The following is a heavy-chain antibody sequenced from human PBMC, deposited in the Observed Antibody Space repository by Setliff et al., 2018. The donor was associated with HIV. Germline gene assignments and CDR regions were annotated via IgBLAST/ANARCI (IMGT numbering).Heavy chain of an antibody. CDR1: GDSIDSSYYY. D-gene: IGHD3-22*01. CDR3: ARHDYSDTGGYYKLWFFDY. Sequence: PSETLSLTCKVSGDSIDSSYYYWAWIRQPPGRGLEWIGTVFNSGSTYSTPSLRGRVTISVDTSKDQFSLKLISVTAADTAVYYCARHDYSDTGGYYKLWFFDYWGQGSLVTVSS. V-gene: IGHV4-39*01. CDR2: VFNSGST. J-gene: IGHJ4*02.